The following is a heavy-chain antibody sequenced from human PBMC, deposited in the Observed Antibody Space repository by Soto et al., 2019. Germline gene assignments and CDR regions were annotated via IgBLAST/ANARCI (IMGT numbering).Heavy chain of an antibody. D-gene: IGHD3-22*01. CDR3: ARDLPPYDRRRQSAGAFED. CDR2: VFGNGAGPP. J-gene: IGHJ4*02. CDR1: GSSFTGDY. Sequence: QVQLQESGPGLVRPSETLSLTCSVSGSSFTGDYWSWIRQPAGKGLEWIGRVFGNGAGPPIYHSSLKDRVTMSVDSSTKQFSLKLTSVTAADTAVYFCARDLPPYDRRRQSAGAFEDWGQGILVTVSS. V-gene: IGHV4-4*07.